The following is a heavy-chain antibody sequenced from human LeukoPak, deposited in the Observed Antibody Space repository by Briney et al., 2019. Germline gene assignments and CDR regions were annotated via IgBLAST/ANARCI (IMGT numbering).Heavy chain of an antibody. D-gene: IGHD6-19*01. CDR1: GFTFGDYA. Sequence: PGGSLRLSCAASGFTFGDYAMSWFRQAPGKGLEWVGFIRSKAYGGTTEYAASVKGRFTISRDDSKSIAYLQMNSLKTEDTAVYYCTRDGIEQGSSGGYNWFGPWGQGTLVTVSS. J-gene: IGHJ5*02. CDR3: TRDGIEQGSSGGYNWFGP. CDR2: IRSKAYGGTT. V-gene: IGHV3-49*03.